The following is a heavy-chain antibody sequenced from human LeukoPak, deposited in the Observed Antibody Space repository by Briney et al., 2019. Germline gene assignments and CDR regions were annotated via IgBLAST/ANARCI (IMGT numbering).Heavy chain of an antibody. CDR2: NYIDGTT. J-gene: IGHJ4*02. D-gene: IGHD5-12*01. Sequence: PGGSLRLSCAASGFIVSHNYMTWVRQAPGKGLEWISVNYIDGTTYYADSVKGRFTISRDQANNTLYLQMNTLRDEDTAVYYCARGGPSGGTATITDFDYWGQGTLVTVSS. CDR1: GFIVSHNY. V-gene: IGHV3-53*01. CDR3: ARGGPSGGTATITDFDY.